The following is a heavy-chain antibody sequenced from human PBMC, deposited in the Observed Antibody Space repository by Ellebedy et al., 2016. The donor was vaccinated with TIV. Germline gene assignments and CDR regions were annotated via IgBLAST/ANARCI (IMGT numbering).Heavy chain of an antibody. D-gene: IGHD1-26*01. J-gene: IGHJ5*02. CDR1: GFTFSSYW. CDR2: IKQDGSEK. Sequence: PGGSLRLSCAASGFTFSSYWMSWVRQAPGKGLEWVANIKQDGSEKYYEDSVKGRFTISRDNAKNSLYLQMNSLRTEDTAIYYCATLGLVGALGDWFDPWGQGTLVTVSS. V-gene: IGHV3-7*05. CDR3: ATLGLVGALGDWFDP.